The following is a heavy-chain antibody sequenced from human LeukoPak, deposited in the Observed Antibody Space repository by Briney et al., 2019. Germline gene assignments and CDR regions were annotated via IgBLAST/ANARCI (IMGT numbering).Heavy chain of an antibody. CDR1: GGTFSSYA. CDR3: ARDWADRSGWYF. D-gene: IGHD6-19*01. J-gene: IGHJ4*02. V-gene: IGHV1-69*06. Sequence: SVNVSCTASGGTFSSYAISWVRQAPGQGLEWMGGIIPIFGTANYAQKFQGRVTITADKSTSTAYMELSSLRSEDTAVYYCARDWADRSGWYFWGQGTLVTVSS. CDR2: IIPIFGTA.